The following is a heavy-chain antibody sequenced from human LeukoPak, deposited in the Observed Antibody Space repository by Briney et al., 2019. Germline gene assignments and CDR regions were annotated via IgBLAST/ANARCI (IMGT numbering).Heavy chain of an antibody. CDR2: LSSSCGYI. CDR1: GFTFSSHS. Sequence: PGGSLRLSCAASGFTFSSHSMNWVRQAPGKGLEWVSSLSSSCGYIYYADSVKGRFTISRDNAKNSLYLQMNSLRAEDTAVYYCARDGRDYYDSSGYYYAVLDYWGQGTLVTVSS. CDR3: ARDGRDYYDSSGYYYAVLDY. J-gene: IGHJ4*02. D-gene: IGHD3-22*01. V-gene: IGHV3-21*01.